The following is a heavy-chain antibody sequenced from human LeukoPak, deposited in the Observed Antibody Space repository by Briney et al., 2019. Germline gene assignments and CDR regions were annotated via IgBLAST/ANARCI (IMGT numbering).Heavy chain of an antibody. D-gene: IGHD4-17*01. V-gene: IGHV3-23*01. J-gene: IGHJ4*02. CDR3: AKMHGDYVHFDY. Sequence: GGSLRLSCAASGFTFSSYAMSWVRQAPGKGLEWVSAISGSGGSTYYADSVKGRFTISRDNSKNTLYLQMNSPRAEDTAVYYCAKMHGDYVHFDYWGQGTLVTVSS. CDR1: GFTFSSYA. CDR2: ISGSGGST.